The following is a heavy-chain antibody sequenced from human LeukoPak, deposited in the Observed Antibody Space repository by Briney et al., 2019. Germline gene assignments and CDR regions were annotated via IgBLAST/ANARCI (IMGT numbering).Heavy chain of an antibody. J-gene: IGHJ4*02. CDR2: IYYSGST. CDR1: GGSISSYY. D-gene: IGHD5-12*01. CDR3: ARGPSGYHNT. Sequence: SETLSLTCTVSGGSISSYYWSWIRQPPGRGLEWIGYIYYSGSTNYNPSLKSRVTISVDTSKNQFSLKLSSVTAADTAVYYCARGPSGYHNTGGQGTLVTVSS. V-gene: IGHV4-59*01.